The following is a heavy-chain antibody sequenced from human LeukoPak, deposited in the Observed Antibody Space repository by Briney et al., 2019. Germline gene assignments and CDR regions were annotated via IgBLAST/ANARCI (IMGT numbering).Heavy chain of an antibody. D-gene: IGHD1-26*01. CDR1: GFTFSSYE. CDR3: ARVKGGSYYGTAEGFDY. Sequence: GGSLRLSCAASGFTFSSYEMNWVRQAPGKGLEWVSYISSSGSTIYYADSVKGRFTISRDNAKNTLYLQMNSLRAEDTAVYYCARVKGGSYYGTAEGFDYWGQGTLVTVSS. J-gene: IGHJ4*02. CDR2: ISSSGSTI. V-gene: IGHV3-48*03.